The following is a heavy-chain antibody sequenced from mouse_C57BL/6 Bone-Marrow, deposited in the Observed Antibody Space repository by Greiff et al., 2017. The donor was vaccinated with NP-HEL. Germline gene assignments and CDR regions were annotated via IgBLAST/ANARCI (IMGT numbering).Heavy chain of an antibody. D-gene: IGHD5-5*01. J-gene: IGHJ4*01. CDR1: GYTFTGYW. CDR2: ILPGSGSN. V-gene: IGHV1-9*01. Sequence: VKLMESGAELMKPGASVKLSCKATGYTFTGYWIEWVKQRPGHGLEWIGDILPGSGSNNYNEKFKGKATFTEDTSSNAAYMQLSSLTTEDSAIYYGARGRDYPTGAIDYWGQGTSVTVSS. CDR3: ARGRDYPTGAIDY.